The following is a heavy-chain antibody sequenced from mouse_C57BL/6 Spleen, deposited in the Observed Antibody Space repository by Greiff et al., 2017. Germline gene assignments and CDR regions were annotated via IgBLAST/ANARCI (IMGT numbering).Heavy chain of an antibody. Sequence: QVQLKESGLELVKPGASVKISCKASGYAFSSSWMNWVKQRPGKGLEWIGRIYPGDGDTNYNGKFKGKATLTADKSSSTAYMQLSSLTSEDSAVYFCARSGDYSSFAYWGQGTLVTVSA. V-gene: IGHV1-82*01. D-gene: IGHD1-1*01. CDR1: GYAFSSSW. CDR3: ARSGDYSSFAY. CDR2: IYPGDGDT. J-gene: IGHJ3*01.